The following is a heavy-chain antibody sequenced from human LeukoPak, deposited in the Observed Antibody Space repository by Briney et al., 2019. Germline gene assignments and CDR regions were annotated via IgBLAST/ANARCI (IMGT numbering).Heavy chain of an antibody. CDR2: INARGDT. CDR1: GWSFNDYY. J-gene: IGHJ5*02. Sequence: PSETLSLTCAVYGWSFNDYYWNWIRQPPGKGLEWIGEINARGDTNFNPSLKSRVTISVDTSKKQFSLRLTSMIAADTAVYYCARGQVPAAWGYNWFDPWGQGTLVTVSS. CDR3: ARGQVPAAWGYNWFDP. V-gene: IGHV4-34*01. D-gene: IGHD2-2*01.